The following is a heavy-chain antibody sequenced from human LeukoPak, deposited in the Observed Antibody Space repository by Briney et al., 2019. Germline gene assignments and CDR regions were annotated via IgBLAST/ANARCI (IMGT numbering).Heavy chain of an antibody. CDR1: GGSISSYY. D-gene: IGHD3-9*01. V-gene: IGHV4-59*08. CDR3: ARSVGDYDILTGYYNPYYFDY. CDR2: IYYSGST. J-gene: IGHJ4*02. Sequence: SETLSLTCTVSGGSISSYYWSWIRQPPGKGLEWIGYIYYSGSTNYNPSLKSRVTISVDTSKNQFSLKLSSVTAADTAVYYCARSVGDYDILTGYYNPYYFDYWGQGTLVTVSS.